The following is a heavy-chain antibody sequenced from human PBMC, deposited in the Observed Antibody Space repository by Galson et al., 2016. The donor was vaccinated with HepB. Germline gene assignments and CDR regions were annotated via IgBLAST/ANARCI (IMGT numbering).Heavy chain of an antibody. J-gene: IGHJ2*01. CDR3: AKSGGDGYNHWYFDL. V-gene: IGHV3-23*01. CDR1: GFTFSTYD. CDR2: ISGSGHST. Sequence: SLRLPCAASGFTFSTYDMNWVRQAPGKGLEWVSSISGSGHSTYYADSVKGRFTISRDNSKNTLCLQMNSLRADDTAVYYCAKSGGDGYNHWYFDLWGRGTLVTVSS. D-gene: IGHD5-24*01.